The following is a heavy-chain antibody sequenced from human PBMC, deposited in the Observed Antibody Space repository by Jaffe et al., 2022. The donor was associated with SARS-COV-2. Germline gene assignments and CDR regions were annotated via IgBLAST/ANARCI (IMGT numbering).Heavy chain of an antibody. D-gene: IGHD1-26*01. J-gene: IGHJ6*02. Sequence: EVQLLESGGGLAQPGGSLRLSCAASGFTVSSNYMAWVRQAPGRGLEWVSVLYSGGVTYYADSVKGRFTISRDNSRNTLHLQMNSLRLDDTAVYYCAREGHSGSYYYYAMEVWGQGTTVTVSS. CDR1: GFTVSSNY. CDR2: LYSGGVT. V-gene: IGHV3-66*02. CDR3: AREGHSGSYYYYAMEV.